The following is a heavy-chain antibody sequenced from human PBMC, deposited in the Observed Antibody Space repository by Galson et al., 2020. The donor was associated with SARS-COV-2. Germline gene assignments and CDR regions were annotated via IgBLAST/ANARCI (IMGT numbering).Heavy chain of an antibody. D-gene: IGHD6-19*01. CDR2: IFFDGSDK. CDR1: GLAFNTYA. CDR3: ARDGQTSSGWAFDY. J-gene: IGHJ4*02. V-gene: IGHV3-33*08. Sequence: GGSLRLSCGAPGLAFNTYAKHWVPQAPGKGLEWVPQIFFDGSDKYYGDSVKGRFTISRDSSKNPVYLQMNNLRAEETAVYYCARDGQTSSGWAFDYWGKGTLATVSS.